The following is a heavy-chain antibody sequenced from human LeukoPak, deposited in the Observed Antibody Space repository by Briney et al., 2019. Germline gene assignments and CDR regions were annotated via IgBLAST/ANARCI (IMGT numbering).Heavy chain of an antibody. J-gene: IGHJ4*02. CDR1: GYTFTSYG. CDR3: ATVYEGSSALYYFDY. V-gene: IGHV1-24*01. Sequence: GASVKVSCKASGYTFTSYGISWVRQAPGKGLEWMGGFDPEDGETIYAQKFQGRVTMTEDTSTDTAYMELSSLRSEDTAVYYCATVYEGSSALYYFDYWGQGTLVTVSS. D-gene: IGHD2-2*01. CDR2: FDPEDGET.